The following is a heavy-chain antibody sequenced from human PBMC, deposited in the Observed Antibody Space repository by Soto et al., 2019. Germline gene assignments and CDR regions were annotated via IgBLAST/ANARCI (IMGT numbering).Heavy chain of an antibody. CDR2: IIPILGIA. CDR3: ARDVSSSPQPSYNGFDP. Sequence: QVQLVQSGAEVKKPGSSVKVSCKASGGTFSSYTISWVRQAPGQGLEWMGRIIPILGIANYAQKFQGRVKITADKSTSTAYMELSSLRSEDTAVYYCARDVSSSPQPSYNGFDPWGQGTLVTVSS. V-gene: IGHV1-69*08. CDR1: GGTFSSYT. D-gene: IGHD6-6*01. J-gene: IGHJ5*02.